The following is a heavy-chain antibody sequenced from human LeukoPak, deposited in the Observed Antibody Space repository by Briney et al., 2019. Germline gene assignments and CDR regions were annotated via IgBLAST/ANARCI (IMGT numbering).Heavy chain of an antibody. CDR2: IYYSGST. V-gene: IGHV4-30-4*01. Sequence: PSETLSLTCTVSGGSISSGDYYWSWIRQPPGKGLEWIGYIYYSGSTYYNPSLKSRVTISVDTSKNQFSLKLSSVTAADTAVYYCARDSNYYDSSGHYYYYGMDVWGQGTTVTAYS. J-gene: IGHJ6*02. CDR1: GGSISSGDYY. CDR3: ARDSNYYDSSGHYYYYGMDV. D-gene: IGHD3-22*01.